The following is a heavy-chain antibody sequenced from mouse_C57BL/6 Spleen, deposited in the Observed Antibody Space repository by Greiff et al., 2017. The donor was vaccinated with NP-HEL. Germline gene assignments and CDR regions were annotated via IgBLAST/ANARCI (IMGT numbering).Heavy chain of an antibody. J-gene: IGHJ2*01. CDR1: GFTFSNYW. CDR2: IRLKSDNYAT. Sequence: EVQGVESGGGLVQPGGSMKLSCVASGFTFSNYWMNWVRQSPEKGLEWVAQIRLKSDNYATHYAESVKGRFTISRDDSKSSVYLQMNNLRAEDTGIYYCPPYDYDVGYWGQGTTLTVSS. V-gene: IGHV6-3*01. D-gene: IGHD2-4*01. CDR3: PPYDYDVGY.